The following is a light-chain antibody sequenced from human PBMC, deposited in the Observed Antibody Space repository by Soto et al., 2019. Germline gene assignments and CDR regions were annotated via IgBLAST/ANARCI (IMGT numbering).Light chain of an antibody. J-gene: IGLJ2*01. Sequence: SYELTQPPSMSVSPGQTATIACSGDKLGDKYVCWYQQKSGESPILVIYQDTKRPSGIPERFSGSNSGSTATLTISGTQYIDEADYYCQAWDGGTVVFGGGTKLTVL. CDR1: KLGDKY. CDR3: QAWDGGTVV. CDR2: QDT. V-gene: IGLV3-1*01.